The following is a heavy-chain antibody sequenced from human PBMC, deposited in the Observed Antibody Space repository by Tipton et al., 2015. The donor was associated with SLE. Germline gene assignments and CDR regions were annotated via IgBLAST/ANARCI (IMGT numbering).Heavy chain of an antibody. V-gene: IGHV3-30*04. CDR2: IWYDGSNK. Sequence: RSLRLSCAASGFTFSSYAMHWVRQAPGKGLEWVAVIWYDGSNKYYVDSVKGRFTISRDNSKNTLYLQMNSLTAEDTAVYYCARDTSDWYGAFDIWGQGTMVTVSS. D-gene: IGHD6-19*01. CDR1: GFTFSSYA. CDR3: ARDTSDWYGAFDI. J-gene: IGHJ3*02.